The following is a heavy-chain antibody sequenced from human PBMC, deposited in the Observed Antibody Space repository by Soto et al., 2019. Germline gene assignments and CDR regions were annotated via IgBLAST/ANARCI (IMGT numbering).Heavy chain of an antibody. J-gene: IGHJ4*02. Sequence: QVQLRQWGAGLLKPSETLSLTCAVFGGSFSDYYWTWIRQPPGKGLEWIGEINQSGTTSYNPSLKSRLTISVDTSNNQFSLKLISVTAADTAVYYCARRPIYHFFAGYYSVDYWGQGTLVTVSS. D-gene: IGHD3-9*01. CDR3: ARRPIYHFFAGYYSVDY. CDR1: GGSFSDYY. V-gene: IGHV4-34*01. CDR2: INQSGTT.